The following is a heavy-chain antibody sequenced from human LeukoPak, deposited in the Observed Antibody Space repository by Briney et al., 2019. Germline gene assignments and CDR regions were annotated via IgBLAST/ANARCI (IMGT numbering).Heavy chain of an antibody. Sequence: GGSLRLSCAASGFTFRSYAMTWVRQASGEGLEWVSAISGRGVSTYYADPVKGRFTISRDNSRNTLFLQMNSLRAEDTAVYYCANLLSTNSGSGSPFENWGQGTLVTVSS. CDR2: ISGRGVST. V-gene: IGHV3-23*01. J-gene: IGHJ4*02. CDR3: ANLLSTNSGSGSPFEN. D-gene: IGHD3-10*01. CDR1: GFTFRSYA.